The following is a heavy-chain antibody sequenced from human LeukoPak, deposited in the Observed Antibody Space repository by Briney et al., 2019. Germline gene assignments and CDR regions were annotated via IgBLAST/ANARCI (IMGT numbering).Heavy chain of an antibody. J-gene: IGHJ5*02. CDR2: IYNSGST. CDR1: GGSITTFY. V-gene: IGHV4-59*01. CDR3: ARSTRSWFDP. Sequence: SETLSLTCTVSGGSITTFYWSWIRQPPGKGLEWIGYIYNSGSTNYNPSLKSRVTISVDTSNNQVSLKVSSVTAADTAVYYCARSTRSWFDPWGQGTLVTVSS. D-gene: IGHD3-10*01.